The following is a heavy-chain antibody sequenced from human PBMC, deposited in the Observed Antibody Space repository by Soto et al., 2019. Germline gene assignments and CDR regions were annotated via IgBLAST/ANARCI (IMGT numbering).Heavy chain of an antibody. J-gene: IGHJ6*02. V-gene: IGHV6-1*01. CDR3: ARVSGAFSDIVVVPAAIYYYYGMDV. CDR1: GDSFPSNSAA. Sequence: PSQTLSLTCAISGDSFPSNSAAWNWIRQSPSRGLEWLGRTYYRSKWYNDYAVSVKSRITINPDTSKNQFSLQLNSVTPEDTAVYYCARVSGAFSDIVVVPAAIYYYYGMDVWGQGTTVTVSS. D-gene: IGHD2-2*01. CDR2: TYYRSKWYN.